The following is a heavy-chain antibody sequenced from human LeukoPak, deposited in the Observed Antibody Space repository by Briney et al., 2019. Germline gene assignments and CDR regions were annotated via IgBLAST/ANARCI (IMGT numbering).Heavy chain of an antibody. CDR2: INPSGGST. CDR3: ARVDGSSWLIGAFDI. D-gene: IGHD6-13*01. V-gene: IGHV1-46*01. J-gene: IGHJ3*02. Sequence: ASVKVSCKASGYTFTSYYMHWVRQAPGQGLEWMGIINPSGGSTSYAQKFQGRVTMTRDTSTSTVYMELSSLRSEDTAVYYCARVDGSSWLIGAFDIWGQGTMVTVSS. CDR1: GYTFTSYY.